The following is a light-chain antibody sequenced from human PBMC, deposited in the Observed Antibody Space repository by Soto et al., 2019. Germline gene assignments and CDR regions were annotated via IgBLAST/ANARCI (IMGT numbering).Light chain of an antibody. CDR3: QQYGSSLP. V-gene: IGKV3-20*01. CDR2: GAS. Sequence: EIVLTQSPGTLSLSPGERATLSCRASQSVSSSYLAWYQQKPGHAPRLLIYGASSRATGIPDRFSGSGSGTEFNLTISRLEPEDFAVYYCQQYGSSLPFGQGTKLEIQ. CDR1: QSVSSSY. J-gene: IGKJ2*01.